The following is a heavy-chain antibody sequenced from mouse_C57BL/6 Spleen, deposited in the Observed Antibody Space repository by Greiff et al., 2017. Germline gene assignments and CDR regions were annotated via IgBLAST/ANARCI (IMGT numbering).Heavy chain of an antibody. CDR2: ISSGSSTI. CDR3: ARNWDSSYWYFDV. V-gene: IGHV5-17*01. D-gene: IGHD4-1*01. Sequence: VKLVESGGGLVKPGGSLKLSCAASGFTFSDYGMHWVRQAPEKGLEWVAYISSGSSTIYYADTVKGRFTISRDNAKNTLFLQMTSLRSEDTAMYYCARNWDSSYWYFDVWGTGTTVTVSS. CDR1: GFTFSDYG. J-gene: IGHJ1*03.